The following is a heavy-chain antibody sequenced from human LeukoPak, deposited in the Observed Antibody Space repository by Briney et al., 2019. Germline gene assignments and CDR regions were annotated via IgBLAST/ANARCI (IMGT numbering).Heavy chain of an antibody. J-gene: IGHJ4*02. CDR1: GFTFSSYA. CDR3: ARDVGGVINSLDY. D-gene: IGHD3-10*01. CDR2: ISYDGSNK. V-gene: IGHV3-30*04. Sequence: TGGSLRLSCAASGFTFSSYAMHWVRQAPGKGLEWVAVISYDGSNKYYADSVKGRFTISRDNSKNTLYLQMNSLRAEGTAVYYCARDVGGVINSLDYWGQGTLVTVSS.